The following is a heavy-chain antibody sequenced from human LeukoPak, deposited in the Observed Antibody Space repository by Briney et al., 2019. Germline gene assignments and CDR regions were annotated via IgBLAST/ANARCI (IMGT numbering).Heavy chain of an antibody. J-gene: IGHJ4*02. D-gene: IGHD3-16*02. CDR3: ARRGGSYRYLVY. CDR1: GGSLSSGRYY. Sequence: SETLSLTCTVSGGSLSSGRYYWGWTREPPGKGLEGSGSLYYRGSKYYNQSLRRRVTISVDTSKNQFSLKLTSVTAPDTAVYFCARRGGSYRYLVYWGEGTLVTVSS. CDR2: LYYRGSK. V-gene: IGHV4-39*01.